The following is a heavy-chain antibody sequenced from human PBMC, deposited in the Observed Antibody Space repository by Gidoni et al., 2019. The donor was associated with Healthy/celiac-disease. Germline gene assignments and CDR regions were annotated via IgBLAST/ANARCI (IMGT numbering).Heavy chain of an antibody. CDR3: AKDGEVESYYYDSSGYSNYYYGMDV. CDR1: GCTFSSYG. V-gene: IGHV3-30*18. CDR2: ISYDGSNK. J-gene: IGHJ6*02. D-gene: IGHD3-22*01. Sequence: QVQLVESGGGVVKPGRSLRLSCAAAGCTFSSYGMHWVRQATGKGLEWVAVISYDGSNKYYADSVKGRFTISRDNSKNTLYLQMNSLRAEDTAVYYCAKDGEVESYYYDSSGYSNYYYGMDVWGQGTTVTVSS.